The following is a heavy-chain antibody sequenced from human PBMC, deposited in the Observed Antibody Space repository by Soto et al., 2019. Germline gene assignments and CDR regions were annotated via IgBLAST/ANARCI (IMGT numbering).Heavy chain of an antibody. CDR3: ATLVPAPIKLYPRLGWFDP. V-gene: IGHV1-69*13. CDR2: IIPISDTA. D-gene: IGHD2-2*02. Sequence: SVKVSCKASGGTFNSDTITWVRQAPGQGLEWMGGIIPISDTAHYAQSFQGRVTITADESTSTVYMELSSLRSEDTAIYYCATLVPAPIKLYPRLGWFDPWGQGTLVTVS. J-gene: IGHJ5*02. CDR1: GGTFNSDT.